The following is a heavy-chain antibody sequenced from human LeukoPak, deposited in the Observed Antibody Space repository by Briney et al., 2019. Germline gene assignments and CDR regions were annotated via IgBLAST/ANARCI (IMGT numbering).Heavy chain of an antibody. V-gene: IGHV1-2*06. CDR1: GYTFTGYY. CDR2: INPNSGGT. Sequence: ASVKVSCKASGYTFTGYYMHWARQAPGQGLEWMGRINPNSGGTNYAQKFQGRVTMTRDTSISTAYMELSRLRSDDTAVYYCARLPVDYYDSSGYVPPWGHGTLVTVSS. J-gene: IGHJ5*02. D-gene: IGHD3-22*01. CDR3: ARLPVDYYDSSGYVPP.